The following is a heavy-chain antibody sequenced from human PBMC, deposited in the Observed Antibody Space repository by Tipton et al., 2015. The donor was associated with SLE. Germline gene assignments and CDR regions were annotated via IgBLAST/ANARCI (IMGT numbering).Heavy chain of an antibody. CDR2: ISTNNGET. CDR3: ARECSGSGCLDY. Sequence: QLVQSGSELRKPGASVKLSCKASGYIFTDYAVNWVRQAPGQGLEWVGWISTNNGETKYAQRFQGRVTMITDRSTRTSYMTLRSPRSDDTATYYCARECSGSGCLDYWGQGTLVTVSS. CDR1: GYIFTDYA. D-gene: IGHD5-12*01. V-gene: IGHV1-18*01. J-gene: IGHJ4*02.